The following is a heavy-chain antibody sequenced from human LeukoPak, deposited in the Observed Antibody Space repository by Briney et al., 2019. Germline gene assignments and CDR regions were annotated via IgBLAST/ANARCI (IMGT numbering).Heavy chain of an antibody. Sequence: ASVKVSCKTSGFTFTNHSMHWVRQAPGQGLEWMGIISPGGDSTTYAQKFQGRVTMTRDTSTNTLYMELSSLRSEDTAMYYCARAEDQDFDYWGQGTLVTVSS. J-gene: IGHJ4*02. V-gene: IGHV1-46*01. D-gene: IGHD2-15*01. CDR1: GFTFTNHS. CDR2: ISPGGDST. CDR3: ARAEDQDFDY.